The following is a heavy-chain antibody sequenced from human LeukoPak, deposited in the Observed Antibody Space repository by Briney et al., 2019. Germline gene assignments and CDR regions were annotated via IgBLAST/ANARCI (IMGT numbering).Heavy chain of an antibody. J-gene: IGHJ4*02. Sequence: GGSLRLSCAASGFTFSSYEMNWVRQAPGKELEWVSYISSSGSTMHYAGSVKGRFTISRDNAKNSLYLQMNSLRADDTAVYYCARHLEQWPDYWGQGTLVTVSS. CDR3: ARHLEQWPDY. CDR2: ISSSGSTM. D-gene: IGHD6-19*01. V-gene: IGHV3-48*03. CDR1: GFTFSSYE.